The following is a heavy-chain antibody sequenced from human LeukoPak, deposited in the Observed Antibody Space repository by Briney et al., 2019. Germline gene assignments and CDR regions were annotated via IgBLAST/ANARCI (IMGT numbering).Heavy chain of an antibody. D-gene: IGHD3-10*01. CDR3: ARVGVNYYGSGSYYGY. CDR2: ISSSSSYI. V-gene: IGHV3-21*01. Sequence: PGGSLRLSCAASGFTYSSYSMNLVRQAPGKGLEWVSSISSSSSYIYYADSVKGRFTISRDNAKNSLYLQMNSLRAEDTAVYYCARVGVNYYGSGSYYGYWGQGTLVTVSS. CDR1: GFTYSSYS. J-gene: IGHJ4*02.